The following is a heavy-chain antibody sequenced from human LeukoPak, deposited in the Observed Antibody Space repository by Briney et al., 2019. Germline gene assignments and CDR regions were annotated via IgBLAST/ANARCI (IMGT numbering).Heavy chain of an antibody. D-gene: IGHD3-22*01. J-gene: IGHJ6*03. CDR1: GYSISSGYY. CDR3: ARDSGDDYYDSSRRMDV. V-gene: IGHV4-38-2*02. Sequence: SETLSLTCTVSGYSISSGYYWGWIRQPPGKGLEWIGSIYHSGSTYYNPSLKSRVTISVDTSKNQFSLKLSSVTAADTAVYYCARDSGDDYYDSSRRMDVWGKGTTVTVSS. CDR2: IYHSGST.